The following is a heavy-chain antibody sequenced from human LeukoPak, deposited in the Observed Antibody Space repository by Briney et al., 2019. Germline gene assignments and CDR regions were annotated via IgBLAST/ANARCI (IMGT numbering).Heavy chain of an antibody. CDR1: GYTFTGYY. D-gene: IGHD2-2*01. CDR3: ASASDYCSSTSCYFDH. CDR2: INPNSGGT. Sequence: GASVKVSCKASGYTFTGYYMHWVRQAPGQGLEWMGWINPNSGGTNYAQKFQGRVTMTRDTSISTAYMELSRLRSDDTAVYYCASASDYCSSTSCYFDHWGQGTLVTVSS. J-gene: IGHJ4*02. V-gene: IGHV1-2*02.